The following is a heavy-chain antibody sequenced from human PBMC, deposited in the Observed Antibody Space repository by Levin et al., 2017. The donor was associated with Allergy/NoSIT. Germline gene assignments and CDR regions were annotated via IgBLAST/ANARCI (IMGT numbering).Heavy chain of an antibody. CDR2: ISYDGSKE. CDR1: GFTFSRDA. V-gene: IGHV3-30-3*01. Sequence: GGSLRLSCAASGFTFSRDAMHWVRQAPGKGLEWVAVISYDGSKEYFADSVKGRFTVSRDNSKNTAYLQMDGLRAEDTAVYYCARAGDWAAYCGGDCYRAVGGYFDYWGQGTLVTVSS. J-gene: IGHJ4*02. CDR3: ARAGDWAAYCGGDCYRAVGGYFDY. D-gene: IGHD2-21*02.